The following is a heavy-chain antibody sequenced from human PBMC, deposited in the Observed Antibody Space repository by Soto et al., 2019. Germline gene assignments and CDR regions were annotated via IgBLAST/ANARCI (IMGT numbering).Heavy chain of an antibody. J-gene: IGHJ4*02. CDR2: ISPYDGNT. Sequence: ASVKVSCKASGYTFSSYGINWVRQAPGQGLEWLGWISPYDGNTNYAQKFQGWVTMTRDTSISTAYMELSRLRSDDTAVYYCARDARGDEAPMDYWGQGTLVTVSS. CDR1: GYTFSSYG. D-gene: IGHD3-10*01. CDR3: ARDARGDEAPMDY. V-gene: IGHV1-18*01.